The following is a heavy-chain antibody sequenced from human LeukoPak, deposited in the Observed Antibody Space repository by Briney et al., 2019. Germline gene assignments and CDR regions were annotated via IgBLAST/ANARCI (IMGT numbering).Heavy chain of an antibody. Sequence: GGSLRLSCAASGFTFSSYAVHWVRQAPGRGLEWVAVISYDGSNKYYADSVKGRFSISRDNSKNMLYLQMNSLRAEDTAVYYCARRYDGFDYWGQGTLVTVSS. CDR2: ISYDGSNK. D-gene: IGHD3-3*01. CDR3: ARRYDGFDY. V-gene: IGHV3-30-3*01. J-gene: IGHJ4*02. CDR1: GFTFSSYA.